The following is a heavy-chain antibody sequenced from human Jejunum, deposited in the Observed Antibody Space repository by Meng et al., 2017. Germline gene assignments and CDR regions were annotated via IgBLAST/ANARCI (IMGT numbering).Heavy chain of an antibody. D-gene: IGHD6-13*01. Sequence: GRSLRLSCIGSGFTFADYAVSWVRQAPGKLLEWVSFIRTIAHAGTAEYAASVKGRFTISRDDSKITAYLQMNSLQIEDTAVYYCTRDHLVCGSSWEWFDPWGQGTLVTVSS. CDR1: GFTFADYA. CDR2: IRTIAHAGTA. V-gene: IGHV3-49*04. CDR3: TRDHLVCGSSWEWFDP. J-gene: IGHJ5*02.